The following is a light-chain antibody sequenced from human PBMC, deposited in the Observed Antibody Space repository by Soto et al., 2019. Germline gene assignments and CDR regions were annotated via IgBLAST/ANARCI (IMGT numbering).Light chain of an antibody. V-gene: IGKV3-15*01. CDR1: QNVYNN. Sequence: EIVMTQSPATLSVSPGEGATLSCKASQNVYNNLAWYQQRPGQPPRLLIYDASTRATGLSARFSGSGYGAEFTLTISRLQSEDFAVYFCQQCRNWPLTFGGGTKVDIK. J-gene: IGKJ4*01. CDR3: QQCRNWPLT. CDR2: DAS.